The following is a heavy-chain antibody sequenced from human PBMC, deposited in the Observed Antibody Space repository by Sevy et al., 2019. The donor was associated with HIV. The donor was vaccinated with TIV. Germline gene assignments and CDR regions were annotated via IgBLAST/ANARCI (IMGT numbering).Heavy chain of an antibody. CDR3: ARSPYKSHSKDAFDV. CDR2: LYHTGST. V-gene: IGHV4-30-2*06. Sequence: SETLSLTCDVSGDSISSGEYSWSWIRQSPGKGLEWIAYLYHTGSTFYNPSLRSRVSISIDEAKNQLALRLTSVTAADTAVYFCARSPYKSHSKDAFDVWGQGTMVTVSS. J-gene: IGHJ3*01. D-gene: IGHD1-20*01. CDR1: GDSISSGEYS.